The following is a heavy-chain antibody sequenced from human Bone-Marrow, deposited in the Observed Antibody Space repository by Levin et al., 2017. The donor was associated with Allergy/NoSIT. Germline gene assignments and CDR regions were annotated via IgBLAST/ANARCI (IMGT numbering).Heavy chain of an antibody. CDR1: GGSISSSSSY. CDR3: ARDSIVVAGSDY. D-gene: IGHD6-19*01. V-gene: IGHV4-39*07. Sequence: PSETLSLTCTVSGGSISSSSSYWGWIRQPPGMGLEWIGSTFYSGRTYYNRSLKSRVAISVDTSKNQFSLKLNFVTAADTAVYYCARDSIVVAGSDYWGQGTQVIVSS. J-gene: IGHJ4*02. CDR2: TFYSGRT.